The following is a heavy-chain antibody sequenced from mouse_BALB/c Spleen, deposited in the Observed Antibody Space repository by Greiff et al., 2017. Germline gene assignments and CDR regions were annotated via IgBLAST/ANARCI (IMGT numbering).Heavy chain of an antibody. CDR3: AREGGYGTLAWFAY. V-gene: IGHV1S137*01. J-gene: IGHJ3*01. D-gene: IGHD2-10*02. Sequence: VQVVESGAELVRPGVSVKISCKGSGYTFTDYAMHWVKQSHAKSLEWIGVISTYYGDASYNQKFKGKATMTVDKSSSTAYMELARLTSEDSAIYYCAREGGYGTLAWFAYWGQGTLVTVSA. CDR1: GYTFTDYA. CDR2: ISTYYGDA.